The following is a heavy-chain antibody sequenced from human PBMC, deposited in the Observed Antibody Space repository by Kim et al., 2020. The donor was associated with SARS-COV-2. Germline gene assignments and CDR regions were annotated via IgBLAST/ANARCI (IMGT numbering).Heavy chain of an antibody. CDR2: VQSKSDGGAT. V-gene: IGHV3-15*01. CDR3: ATGDPKIYEDVLFGKHNSGGYFDY. Sequence: GGSLRLSCKVSGLTFTDAWMTWVRQAPGKGLEWLGRVQSKSDGGATEYAAHVKGRFFISRDDSANTSFLQLSSLKTDDTAVYFCATGDPKIYEDVLFGKHNSGGYFDYWGRGALVTVSS. J-gene: IGHJ4*02. CDR1: GLTFTDAW. D-gene: IGHD2-21*01.